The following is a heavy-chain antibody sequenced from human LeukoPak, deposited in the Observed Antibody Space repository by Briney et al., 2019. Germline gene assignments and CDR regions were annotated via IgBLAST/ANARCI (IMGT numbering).Heavy chain of an antibody. CDR2: IYYSGST. CDR1: GGSISSSSYY. V-gene: IGHV4-39*07. D-gene: IGHD3-3*01. J-gene: IGHJ4*02. Sequence: PSETLSLTCTVSGGSISSSSYYWGWIRQPPGKGLEWIGSIYYSGSTYYNPSLKSRVTISVDTSKNQFSLKLSSVTAADTAVYYCARRAYYDFWSGYSPPYFDYWGQGTLVTVSS. CDR3: ARRAYYDFWSGYSPPYFDY.